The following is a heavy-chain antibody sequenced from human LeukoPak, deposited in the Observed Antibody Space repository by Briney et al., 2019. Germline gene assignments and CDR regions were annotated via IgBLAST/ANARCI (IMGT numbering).Heavy chain of an antibody. V-gene: IGHV4-34*01. J-gene: IGHJ4*02. CDR2: IYYSGST. CDR1: GGSFSGYY. CDR3: ARGLGDYGSDRFDY. D-gene: IGHD3-10*01. Sequence: SETLSLTCAVYGGSFSGYYWSWIRQPPGKGLEWIGSIYYSGSTYYNPSLKSRVTISVDTSKNQFSLKLSSVTAADTAVYYCARGLGDYGSDRFDYWGQGTLVTVSS.